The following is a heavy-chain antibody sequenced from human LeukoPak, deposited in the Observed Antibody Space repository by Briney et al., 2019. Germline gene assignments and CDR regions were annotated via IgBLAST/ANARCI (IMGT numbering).Heavy chain of an antibody. CDR3: AGDYYDSSGYSDAFDI. J-gene: IGHJ3*02. CDR2: IYYSGST. CDR1: GGSISSYY. V-gene: IGHV4-59*01. D-gene: IGHD3-22*01. Sequence: PSETLSLTCTVSGGSISSYYWSWIRQPPGKGLEWIGYIYYSGSTNYNPSLKSRVTISVDTSKNQFSLKLSSVTAADTAVYYCAGDYYDSSGYSDAFDIWGQGTMVTVSS.